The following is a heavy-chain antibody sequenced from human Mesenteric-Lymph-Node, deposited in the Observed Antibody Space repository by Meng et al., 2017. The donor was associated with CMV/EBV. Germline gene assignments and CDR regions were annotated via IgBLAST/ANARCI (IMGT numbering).Heavy chain of an antibody. Sequence: GESLKISCAACGLTFTNCDVHCVRQAAKKGVEWVAVIWYDGSKTYYTDSVKGRFTVSKDNSKNTVYLQMNSLRAEDTAVYYCAKDGDCSGTSCYKFYFDSWGQGTLVTVSS. J-gene: IGHJ4*02. CDR1: GLTFTNCD. V-gene: IGHV3-33*06. D-gene: IGHD2-2*02. CDR3: AKDGDCSGTSCYKFYFDS. CDR2: IWYDGSKT.